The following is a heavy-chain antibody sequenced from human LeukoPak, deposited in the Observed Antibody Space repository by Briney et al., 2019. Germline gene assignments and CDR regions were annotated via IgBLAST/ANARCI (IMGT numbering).Heavy chain of an antibody. CDR3: ARETSDDYVWGNYRYKHLYYQGLDV. D-gene: IGHD3-16*02. CDR2: INPSGGST. Sequence: ASVKVSCKASGYTFTSYYIHWVRQAPGQGLEWVGRINPSGGSTDYAQKFQDRVTMTRDTSTSTVYMDLNSLNSADTAVYYCARETSDDYVWGNYRYKHLYYQGLDVWGHGTTVTVSS. V-gene: IGHV1-46*01. J-gene: IGHJ6*02. CDR1: GYTFTSYY.